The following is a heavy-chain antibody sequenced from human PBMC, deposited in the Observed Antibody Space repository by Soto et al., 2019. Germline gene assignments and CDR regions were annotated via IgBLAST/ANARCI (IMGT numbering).Heavy chain of an antibody. J-gene: IGHJ4*02. CDR2: IYYSGST. D-gene: IGHD3-22*01. Sequence: SETLSLTCTVSGGSISSSSYYWGWIRQPPGKGLEWIGSIYYSGSTYYNPSLKSRVTISVDTSKNQFSLKLGSVTAADTAVYYCASVYYYDSTRRVYPYYFDYWGQGTLVTVSS. V-gene: IGHV4-39*01. CDR1: GGSISSSSYY. CDR3: ASVYYYDSTRRVYPYYFDY.